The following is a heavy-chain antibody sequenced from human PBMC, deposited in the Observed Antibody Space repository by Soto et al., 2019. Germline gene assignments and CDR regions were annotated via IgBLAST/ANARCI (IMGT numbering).Heavy chain of an antibody. CDR2: IWYDGSNK. D-gene: IGHD5-18*01. Sequence: PGGSLRLSCAASGFTFSSYGMHWVRQAPGKGLEWVAVIWYDGSNKYYADSVKGRFTISRDNSKNTLYLQMNSLRAEDTAVYYCARGDTAMVNFDYWGQGTLVTVSS. V-gene: IGHV3-33*01. CDR3: ARGDTAMVNFDY. J-gene: IGHJ4*02. CDR1: GFTFSSYG.